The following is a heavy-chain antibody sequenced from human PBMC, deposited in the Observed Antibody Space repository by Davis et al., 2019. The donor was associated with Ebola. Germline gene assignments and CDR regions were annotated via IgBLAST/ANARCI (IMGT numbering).Heavy chain of an antibody. CDR3: AKCGYYDSSGYYSFAYYYYGMDV. V-gene: IGHV3-23*01. Sequence: GGSLRLSCAASGFTFSSYAMSWVRQAPGKGLEWVSVISGSGGSTYYAGSVKGRFTISRDNSKNTLYLQMNSLRAEDTAVYYCAKCGYYDSSGYYSFAYYYYGMDVWGKGTTVTVSS. J-gene: IGHJ6*04. D-gene: IGHD3-22*01. CDR2: ISGSGGST. CDR1: GFTFSSYA.